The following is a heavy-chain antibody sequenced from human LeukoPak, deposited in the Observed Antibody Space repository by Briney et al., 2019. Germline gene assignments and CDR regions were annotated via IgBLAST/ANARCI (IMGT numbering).Heavy chain of an antibody. CDR3: AKDIAAAKPYYFDY. V-gene: IGHV3-23*01. CDR2: ISGSTSST. J-gene: IGHJ4*02. Sequence: GGSLRLSCAASGFTFSNYAMNWVRQAPGKGLEWVSGISGSTSSTYYADSVKGRLTISRDNSKNTLYLQMNSLRAEDTALYYCAKDIAAAKPYYFDYWGQGTLVTVSS. CDR1: GFTFSNYA. D-gene: IGHD6-25*01.